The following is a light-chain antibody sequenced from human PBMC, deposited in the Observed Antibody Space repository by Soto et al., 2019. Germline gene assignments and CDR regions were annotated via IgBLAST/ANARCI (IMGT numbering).Light chain of an antibody. Sequence: QSVLTQPRSVSGSPGQSVTISCTGTSSDVGGYNYVSWYQQHPGKAPKLMIYDVGKRPSGVPDRFSGSKSGNTASLTISGLQAEDEADYYCSSYTSTTALGVFGAGTRVTVL. J-gene: IGLJ1*01. CDR3: SSYTSTTALGV. CDR2: DVG. V-gene: IGLV2-11*01. CDR1: SSDVGGYNY.